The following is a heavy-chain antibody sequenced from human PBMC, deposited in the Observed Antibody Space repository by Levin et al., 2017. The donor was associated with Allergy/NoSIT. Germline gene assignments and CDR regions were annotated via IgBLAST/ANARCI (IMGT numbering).Heavy chain of an antibody. D-gene: IGHD6-19*01. CDR2: ISFDGNDK. V-gene: IGHV3-30*18. CDR3: VKGAKFSSGSNYFYYYMDV. CDR1: GFIFRNYA. Sequence: LSLTCVASGFIFRNYAMHWVRQAPGKGLEWVARISFDGNDKYYVQSVKGRFTISRDNSKNTTYLQMSGLNTEDTAVYYCVKGAKFSSGSNYFYYYMDVWGKGTTVRVS. J-gene: IGHJ6*03.